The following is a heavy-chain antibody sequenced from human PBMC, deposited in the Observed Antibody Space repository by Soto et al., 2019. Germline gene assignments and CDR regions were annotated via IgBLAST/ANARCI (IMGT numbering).Heavy chain of an antibody. V-gene: IGHV4-59*01. D-gene: IGHD6-6*01. CDR1: GDSISSYA. J-gene: IGHJ6*02. CDR2: IHYNGNT. Sequence: SETMSLTCTVSGDSISSYAWSWIRQPPGKGLEWIGNIHYNGNTKYSPSLKSRVTMSVDTSKNHFSLKLISVTTADTAVYFCARGSSIAGLYYGMDVWGQGTTVTVSS. CDR3: ARGSSIAGLYYGMDV.